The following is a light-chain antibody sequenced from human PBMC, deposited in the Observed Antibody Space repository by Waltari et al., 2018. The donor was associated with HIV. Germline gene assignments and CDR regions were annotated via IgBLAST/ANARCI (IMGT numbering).Light chain of an antibody. Sequence: AIQMTQSPSSLSASVGDRVTITCRASQVIGNDLGWYQQKPGQAPKALIYAASSLQTGIPSRFSGIRSGTDFTLTISSLQTEDSATYYCLQDGSFPLTFGPGTKVDV. V-gene: IGKV1-6*02. CDR2: AAS. J-gene: IGKJ3*01. CDR3: LQDGSFPLT. CDR1: QVIGND.